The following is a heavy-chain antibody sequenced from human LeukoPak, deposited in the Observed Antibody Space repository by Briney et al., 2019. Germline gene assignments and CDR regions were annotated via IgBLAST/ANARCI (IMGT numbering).Heavy chain of an antibody. CDR3: ADGGGSGSRC. D-gene: IGHD3-10*01. Sequence: SETLSLTCAVYGGSFSGYYWSWIRQPPGKGLEWIGEINHSGSTNYNPSLRSRVTISVDTSKNQFSLKLSSVTAADTAVYYCADGGGSGSRCWGQGTLVTVSS. CDR1: GGSFSGYY. J-gene: IGHJ4*02. CDR2: INHSGST. V-gene: IGHV4-34*01.